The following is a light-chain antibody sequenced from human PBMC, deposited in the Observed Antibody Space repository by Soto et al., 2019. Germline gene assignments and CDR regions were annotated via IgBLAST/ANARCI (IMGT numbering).Light chain of an antibody. CDR2: AAS. CDR1: EGISSW. CDR3: QQLDSFPLT. J-gene: IGKJ5*01. V-gene: IGKV1D-12*01. Sequence: DNQMTPAPTFVSSSSGDKVPITCLGSEGISSWLAWYQQKPGRAPKLLIYAASRLQGGVPLRFSGSGSGTEFTLSISSLQPEDVATYYCQQLDSFPLTFGQGTRLEI.